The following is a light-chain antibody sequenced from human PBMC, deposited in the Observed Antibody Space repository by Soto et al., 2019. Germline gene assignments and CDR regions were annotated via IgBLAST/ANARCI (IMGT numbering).Light chain of an antibody. CDR3: RQYGSSLT. V-gene: IGKV3-20*01. J-gene: IGKJ3*01. CDR2: GAS. CDR1: QSVSSSD. Sequence: EIVLTQSPGTLSLSPGERATLSCRASQSVSSSDLAWYQQKPGQAPRLLIYGASSRATGIPDRFSGSGSGTDVTLTVSRLEPEDFAVYYCRQYGSSLTFPPGTKVDL.